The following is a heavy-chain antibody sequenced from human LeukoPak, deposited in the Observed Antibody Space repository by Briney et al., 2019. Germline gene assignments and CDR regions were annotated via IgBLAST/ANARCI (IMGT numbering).Heavy chain of an antibody. CDR3: ARASXNCSXTSCPRGYYXXYMDV. J-gene: IGHJ6*03. Sequence: GGSLRLSCAASGFTFDDYGMSWVRQAPGKGLEWVSGINWNGGSTGYADSVKGRFTISRDNAKNSLYLQMNSLRAEDTALYYCARASXNCSXTSCPRGYYXXYMDVXGKGTTVT. CDR2: INWNGGST. V-gene: IGHV3-20*04. D-gene: IGHD2-2*01. CDR1: GFTFDDYG.